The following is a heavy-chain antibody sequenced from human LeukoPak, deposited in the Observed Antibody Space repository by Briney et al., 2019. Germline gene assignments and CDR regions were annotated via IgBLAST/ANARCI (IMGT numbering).Heavy chain of an antibody. J-gene: IGHJ4*02. CDR1: GFTFSSYA. CDR3: AGSPGPFGY. CDR2: ISGSSTST. D-gene: IGHD6-13*01. Sequence: GGSLRLSCTASGFTFSSYAMSWVRQAPGKGLEWVSAISGSSTSTYYADSVKGRFTISRDNAKNSLYLQMNNLRAEDTAVYYCAGSPGPFGYWGQGTLVTVSS. V-gene: IGHV3-23*01.